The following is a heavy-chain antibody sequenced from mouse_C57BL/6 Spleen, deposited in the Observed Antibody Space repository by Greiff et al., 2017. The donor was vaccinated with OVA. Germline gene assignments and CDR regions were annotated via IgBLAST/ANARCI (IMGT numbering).Heavy chain of an antibody. D-gene: IGHD2-4*01. CDR3: TRDRGYDYDGYFDY. CDR2: ISSGGDYI. Sequence: DVQLVESGEGLVKPGGSLKLSCAASGFTFSSYAMSWVRQTPEKRLEWVAYISSGGDYIYYADTVKGRFTISRDNARNTLYLQMSSLKSEDTAMYYCTRDRGYDYDGYFDYWGQGTTLTVSS. V-gene: IGHV5-9-1*02. CDR1: GFTFSSYA. J-gene: IGHJ2*01.